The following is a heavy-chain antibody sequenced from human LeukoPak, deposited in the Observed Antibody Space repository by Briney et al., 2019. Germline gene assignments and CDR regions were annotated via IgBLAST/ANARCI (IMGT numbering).Heavy chain of an antibody. J-gene: IGHJ3*02. CDR1: GYSFTSYW. V-gene: IGHV5-51*01. D-gene: IGHD5-18*01. CDR2: IYPGDSDT. CDR3: ARPSGYSYGYRYAFDI. Sequence: GESLKISCKGSGYSFTSYWIGWVRQVPGKGLEWMGIIYPGDSDTRYSPSFQGQVTISADKSISTAYLQWSSLKASDTAMYYCARPSGYSYGYRYAFDIWGQGTMVTVSS.